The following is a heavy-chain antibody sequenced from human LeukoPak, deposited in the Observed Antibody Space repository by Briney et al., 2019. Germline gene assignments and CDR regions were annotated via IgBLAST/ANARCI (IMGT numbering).Heavy chain of an antibody. D-gene: IGHD6-13*01. Sequence: SETLSLTCTVSGGSISSSSYYWGWIRQPPGKGLEWIGSIYYSGSTYYNPSLKSRVTISVDTSENQFSLKLSSVTAADTAVYYCARQAAAVNKAFDYWGQGTLVTVSS. CDR3: ARQAAAVNKAFDY. J-gene: IGHJ4*02. CDR1: GGSISSSSYY. V-gene: IGHV4-39*01. CDR2: IYYSGST.